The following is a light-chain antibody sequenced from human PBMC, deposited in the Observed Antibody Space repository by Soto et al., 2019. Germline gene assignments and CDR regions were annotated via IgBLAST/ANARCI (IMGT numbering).Light chain of an antibody. V-gene: IGLV2-8*01. CDR2: EVS. CDR3: CSYATPRL. J-gene: IGLJ2*01. CDR1: SSDIGAYNY. Sequence: QSALTQPPSASGSPGQSVTISCTGTSSDIGAYNYVSWYQQYPGKAPKLIIYEVSERPSGVSHRFSGSKSGSTASLTISGLQAEDEADYYCCSYATPRLFGGGTQLTVL.